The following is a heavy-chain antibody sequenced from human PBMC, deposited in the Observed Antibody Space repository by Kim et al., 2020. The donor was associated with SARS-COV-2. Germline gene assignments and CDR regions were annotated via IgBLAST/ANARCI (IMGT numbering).Heavy chain of an antibody. D-gene: IGHD3-10*01. CDR3: AREEVMVDAFDI. Sequence: APGKGLEWVAVISYDGSNKYYADSVKGRFTISRDNSKNTLYLQMNSLRAEDTAVYYCAREEVMVDAFDIWGQGTMVTVSS. V-gene: IGHV3-30-3*01. J-gene: IGHJ3*02. CDR2: ISYDGSNK.